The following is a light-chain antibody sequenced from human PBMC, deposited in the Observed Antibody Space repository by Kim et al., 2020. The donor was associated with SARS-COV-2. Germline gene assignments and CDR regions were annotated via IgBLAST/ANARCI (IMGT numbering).Light chain of an antibody. Sequence: QRVTISCTGSTSNIGAGYDVRWYQQLPGTAPKLLIYVNINRPSGVPDRFSGSKSGTSASLAITGLQAEDEADYYCQSYDNSLSGYVFGTGTKVTVL. V-gene: IGLV1-40*01. CDR1: TSNIGAGYD. J-gene: IGLJ1*01. CDR3: QSYDNSLSGYV. CDR2: VNI.